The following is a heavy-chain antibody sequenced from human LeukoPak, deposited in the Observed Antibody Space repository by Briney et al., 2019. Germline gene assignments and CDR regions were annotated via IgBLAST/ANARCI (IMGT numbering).Heavy chain of an antibody. V-gene: IGHV4-38-2*01. CDR3: ARHRDYDFWSGYPDAFDI. Sequence: SETLSLTCAVSGYSISSGYYWGWIRQPPGQGLEWIGNIYHSGSTYYNPSLKSRVTISVDTSKNQFSLKLSSVTAADTAVYYCARHRDYDFWSGYPDAFDIWGQGTMVTVSS. CDR1: GYSISSGYY. J-gene: IGHJ3*02. D-gene: IGHD3-3*01. CDR2: IYHSGST.